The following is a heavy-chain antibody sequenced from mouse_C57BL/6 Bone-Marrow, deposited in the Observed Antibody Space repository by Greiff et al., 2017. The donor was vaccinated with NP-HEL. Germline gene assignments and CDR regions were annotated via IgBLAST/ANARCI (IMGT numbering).Heavy chain of an antibody. CDR2: FHPYNDDT. CDR3: ARGDYGSGPWFAD. V-gene: IGHV1-47*01. D-gene: IGHD1-1*01. CDR1: GFTFTTYP. J-gene: IGHJ3*01. Sequence: VMLVESGAELVKPGASVKMSCKASGFTFTTYPIEWMKQNHGKSLEWIGNFHPYNDDTKYNEKFKGKATLTVEKSSSTVYLELSRVTSDDSAVYYCARGDYGSGPWFADWGQGTLVTVSA.